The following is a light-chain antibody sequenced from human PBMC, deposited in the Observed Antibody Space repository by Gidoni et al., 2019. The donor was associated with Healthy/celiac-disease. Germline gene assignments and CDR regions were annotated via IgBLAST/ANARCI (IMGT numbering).Light chain of an antibody. CDR1: QSVSSSY. CDR3: QQYGSSPT. CDR2: GAS. V-gene: IGKV3-20*01. J-gene: IGKJ4*01. Sequence: EIVLMQSPGTLSVSPGERATLSCRASQSVSSSYLAWYQQKPGQAHRLLIYGASSRATGIPDRFNGSGSGTDFTLTISRLEPEDFAVYYCQQYGSSPTFXGXTKVEIK.